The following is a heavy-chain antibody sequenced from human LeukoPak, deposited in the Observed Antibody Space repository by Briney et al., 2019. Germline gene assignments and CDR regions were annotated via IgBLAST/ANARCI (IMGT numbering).Heavy chain of an antibody. CDR3: TRDSGTYNWLDP. D-gene: IGHD1-26*01. Sequence: SGGSLKLSCAASGFTFSGSAIHWVRQSSGKGLEWVGHIDKKDNFYATTSAASVTGRFTISRDDSKNTAYLQMNSLKTEDTALDYCTRDSGTYNWLDPWGQGTLVTVSS. CDR1: GFTFSGSA. V-gene: IGHV3-73*01. J-gene: IGHJ5*02. CDR2: IDKKDNFYAT.